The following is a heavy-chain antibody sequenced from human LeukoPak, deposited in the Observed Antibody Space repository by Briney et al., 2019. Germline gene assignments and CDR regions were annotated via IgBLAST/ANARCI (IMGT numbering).Heavy chain of an antibody. Sequence: GGSLRLSCAASGFTFSDYWIHWVRHAPGKGLVWVSRINTDGSITNYADSVKGRFTISRDNAKNTLYLQMSSLRAEDTAVYYCARDRGPRTGFMVREAYDYWGQGALVTVSS. J-gene: IGHJ4*02. D-gene: IGHD3-10*01. CDR1: GFTFSDYW. CDR2: INTDGSIT. CDR3: ARDRGPRTGFMVREAYDY. V-gene: IGHV3-74*01.